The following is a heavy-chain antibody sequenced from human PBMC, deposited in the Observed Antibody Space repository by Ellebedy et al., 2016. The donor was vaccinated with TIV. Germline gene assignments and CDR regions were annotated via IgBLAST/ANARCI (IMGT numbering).Heavy chain of an antibody. V-gene: IGHV1-69*13. Sequence: SVKVSCXASGGTFSSYAISWVRQAPGQGLEWMGGIIPIFGTANYAQKFQGRVTITADESTSTAYMELSSLRSEDTAVYYCARESSGSYPRYYYYGMDVWGQGTTVTVSS. J-gene: IGHJ6*02. CDR3: ARESSGSYPRYYYYGMDV. D-gene: IGHD1-26*01. CDR1: GGTFSSYA. CDR2: IIPIFGTA.